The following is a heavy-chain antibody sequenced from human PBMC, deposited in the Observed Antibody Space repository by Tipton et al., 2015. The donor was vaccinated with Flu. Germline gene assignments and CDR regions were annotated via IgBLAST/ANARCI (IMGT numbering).Heavy chain of an antibody. V-gene: IGHV3-74*01. D-gene: IGHD2-2*01. CDR2: INTDGSST. CDR1: EFIFSTYW. CDR3: ARGIASAAST. Sequence: SLRLSCAASEFIFSTYWMHWVRQAPGKGLEWVSRINTDGSSTAYADSVKGRFSMSRDNAKDTLYLQMSSLRAEDMAVYYCARGIASAASTWGQGTMVTVSS. J-gene: IGHJ3*01.